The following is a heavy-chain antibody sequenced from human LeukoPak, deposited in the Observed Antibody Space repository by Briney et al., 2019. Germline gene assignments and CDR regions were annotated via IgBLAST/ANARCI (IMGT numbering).Heavy chain of an antibody. CDR2: IYHSGST. D-gene: IGHD6-6*01. J-gene: IGHJ1*01. V-gene: IGHV4-4*02. Sequence: SGTLSLTCAVSGGSISSSNWWSWVRQPPGKGLEWIGEIYHSGSTNYNPSLKSRVTISVDTSKNQFSLNLNSVTAADTAVYYCARGGAARLHFQNWGQGTLVTVSS. CDR3: ARGGAARLHFQN. CDR1: GGSISSSNW.